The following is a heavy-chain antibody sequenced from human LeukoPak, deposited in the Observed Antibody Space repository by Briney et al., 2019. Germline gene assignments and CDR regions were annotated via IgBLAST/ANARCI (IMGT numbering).Heavy chain of an antibody. Sequence: MPSETLSLTCAVYGVSLSGYYWSWVRQPPGKGLEWIGQIKHSVSTNYNPPCKRRVTISVDTSTNQFSLKLSSVTAAETAVYYCARVGMATISRRRYFDYWGQGTLVTVSS. V-gene: IGHV4-34*01. CDR1: GVSLSGYY. CDR2: IKHSVST. J-gene: IGHJ4*02. CDR3: ARVGMATISRRRYFDY. D-gene: IGHD5-24*01.